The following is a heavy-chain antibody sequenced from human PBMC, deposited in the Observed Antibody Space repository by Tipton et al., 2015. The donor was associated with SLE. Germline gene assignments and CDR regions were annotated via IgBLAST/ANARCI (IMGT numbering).Heavy chain of an antibody. D-gene: IGHD6-13*01. V-gene: IGHV4-61*02. J-gene: IGHJ4*02. CDR2: IYTSGST. Sequence: TLSLTCTVSGGSISSGSYYWSWIRPPAGTGLEWIGRIYTSGSTNYNPSLQSRVTISVDTSKNPFSLTLSSVTAADTAVYYCARGDPGSSSWYAPPFGYWGQGTLVTVSS. CDR1: GGSISSGSYY. CDR3: ARGDPGSSSWYAPPFGY.